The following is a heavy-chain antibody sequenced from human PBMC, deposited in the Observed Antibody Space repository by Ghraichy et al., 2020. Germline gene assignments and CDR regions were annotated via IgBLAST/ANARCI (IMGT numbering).Heavy chain of an antibody. CDR2: INSDGSST. J-gene: IGHJ6*02. D-gene: IGHD2-2*01. CDR3: ARVGCSSTSCYPYYYYGMDV. V-gene: IGHV3-74*01. Sequence: GGSLRLSCAASGFTFSSYWMHWVRQAPGEGLVWVSRINSDGSSTSYADSVKGRFTISRDNAKNTLYLQMNSLRAEDTAVYYCARVGCSSTSCYPYYYYGMDVWGQGTTVTVSS. CDR1: GFTFSSYW.